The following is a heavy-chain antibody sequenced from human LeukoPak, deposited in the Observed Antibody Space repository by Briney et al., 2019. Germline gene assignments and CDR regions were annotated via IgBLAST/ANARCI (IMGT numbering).Heavy chain of an antibody. CDR2: IYYSGST. J-gene: IGHJ4*02. V-gene: IGHV4-59*08. CDR3: ARHYDSSAYWYYFDY. Sequence: SETLSLTCTVSGGPIFSYYWSWIRQTAGKGLEWIGYIYYSGSTNYSPSLKSRVTISVDTSKNQFSLKLSSVTAADTAVYYCARHYDSSAYWYYFDYWGQGTLVTVSS. CDR1: GGPIFSYY. D-gene: IGHD3-22*01.